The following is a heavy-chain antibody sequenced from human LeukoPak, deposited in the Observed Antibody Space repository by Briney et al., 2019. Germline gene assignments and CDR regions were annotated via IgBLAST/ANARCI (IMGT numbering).Heavy chain of an antibody. CDR1: GGSIGSSSYY. J-gene: IGHJ4*02. V-gene: IGHV4-39*01. CDR2: FYDSGTT. Sequence: SETLSLTCTVSGGSIGSSSYYWGWIRQPPGKGLEWIGSFYDSGTTYYNPSLKSRVTISVDTSKNQFSLKVSSVTAADTAVYYCARQDLHGGYFDYWGQGTLVTVSS. D-gene: IGHD2-15*01. CDR3: ARQDLHGGYFDY.